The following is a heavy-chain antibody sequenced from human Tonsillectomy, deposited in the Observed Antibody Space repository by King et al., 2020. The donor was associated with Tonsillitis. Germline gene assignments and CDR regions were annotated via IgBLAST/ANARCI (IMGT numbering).Heavy chain of an antibody. D-gene: IGHD3-16*01. Sequence: VQLVESGGGLVQPGRSLRLSCAASGFTFDGYAMHWVRQPPGKGLEWVSGITWDGNNVGYADSVKGRFTISRDNAKNSLYLQMNSLRPEDSALYYCAKSLDIGGVTKPFDSWGQGTLVTVSS. V-gene: IGHV3-9*01. J-gene: IGHJ4*02. CDR2: ITWDGNNV. CDR1: GFTFDGYA. CDR3: AKSLDIGGVTKPFDS.